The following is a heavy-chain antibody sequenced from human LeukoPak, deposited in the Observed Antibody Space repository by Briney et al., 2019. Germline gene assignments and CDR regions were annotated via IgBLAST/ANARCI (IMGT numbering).Heavy chain of an antibody. V-gene: IGHV3-30*04. CDR2: ISYDGSNK. Sequence: GGSLRLSCAASGFTFSSYAMHWVRQAPGKGLEWVAVISYDGSNKYYADSVKGRFTISRDNSKNTLYLQMNSLRAEDTAVYYCARDGPRPTMIVVVKQGNAFDIWGQGTMVTVSS. J-gene: IGHJ3*02. D-gene: IGHD3-22*01. CDR1: GFTFSSYA. CDR3: ARDGPRPTMIVVVKQGNAFDI.